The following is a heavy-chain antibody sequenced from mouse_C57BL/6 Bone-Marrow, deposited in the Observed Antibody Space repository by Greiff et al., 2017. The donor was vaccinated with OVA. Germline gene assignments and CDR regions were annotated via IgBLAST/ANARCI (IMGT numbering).Heavy chain of an antibody. J-gene: IGHJ1*03. D-gene: IGHD1-1*01. Sequence: EVQGVESGEGLVKPGGSLKLSCAASGFTFSSYAMSWVRQTPEKRLEWVAYISSGGDYIYYADTVKGRFTNSRDNDRNTLYLQISSLKSEDTAMYYCTRFYFYVSSYGYWYFDVWGTGTTVTVSS. V-gene: IGHV5-9-1*02. CDR3: TRFYFYVSSYGYWYFDV. CDR1: GFTFSSYA. CDR2: ISSGGDYI.